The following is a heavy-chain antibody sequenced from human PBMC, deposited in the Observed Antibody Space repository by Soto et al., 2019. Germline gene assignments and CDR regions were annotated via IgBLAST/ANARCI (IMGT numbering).Heavy chain of an antibody. Sequence: QVQLVQSGAEVKKPGASVKVSCTASGYTFTSYGISWVRQAPGQGLEWMGWISAYNGDTKYAEKLQGRVTMTTDTSTSTAYMERRSLRSDDTAVYYCVRDRGTVLASPVILNTPNWFDPWGQGTLVTVSS. V-gene: IGHV1-18*01. J-gene: IGHJ5*02. D-gene: IGHD3-9*01. CDR2: ISAYNGDT. CDR1: GYTFTSYG. CDR3: VRDRGTVLASPVILNTPNWFDP.